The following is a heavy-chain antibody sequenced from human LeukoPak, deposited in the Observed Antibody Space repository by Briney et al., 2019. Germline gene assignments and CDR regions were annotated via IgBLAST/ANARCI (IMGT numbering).Heavy chain of an antibody. V-gene: IGHV3-74*01. CDR1: RFTFSYYD. CDR3: TRSPSLGGNYWGFDY. Sequence: PGGSLRLSCAASRFTFSYYDMHWVRQAPGKGLVWVSRLIPDGSTSIYADSAKGRFTVSRDNAKNTLYLEMNTLRADDTAVYYCTRSPSLGGNYWGFDYWGQGTLVTVSS. CDR2: LIPDGSTS. D-gene: IGHD1-26*01. J-gene: IGHJ4*02.